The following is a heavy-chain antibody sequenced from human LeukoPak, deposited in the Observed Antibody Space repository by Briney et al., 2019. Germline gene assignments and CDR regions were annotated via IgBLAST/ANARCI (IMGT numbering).Heavy chain of an antibody. Sequence: GGSLRLFCAASGFTFDDYAMHWVRQARGKGLEWVSGISWISCSIGCADAVKGRFTISRDNAKNSLYLQMNSLRAEDTALYYCAKDSGVDSSGWPSVVYFQHWGKGTLVTVSS. CDR1: GFTFDDYA. V-gene: IGHV3-9*01. CDR2: ISWISCSI. J-gene: IGHJ1*01. CDR3: AKDSGVDSSGWPSVVYFQH. D-gene: IGHD6-19*01.